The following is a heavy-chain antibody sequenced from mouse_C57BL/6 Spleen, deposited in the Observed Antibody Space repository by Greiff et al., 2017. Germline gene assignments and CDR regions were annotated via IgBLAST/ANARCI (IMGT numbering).Heavy chain of an antibody. Sequence: QVQLKQPGSELVKPGASVKLSCKASGYTFTSYWMHWVKQRPGQGLEWIGMIHPNSGSTNNNEKFKSKATLTVDKSSSTAYMQLRSLTSEDSAVYYCARSGDGYGYWGQGTTLTVSS. CDR3: ARSGDGYGY. J-gene: IGHJ2*01. D-gene: IGHD2-2*01. CDR1: GYTFTSYW. CDR2: IHPNSGST. V-gene: IGHV1-64*01.